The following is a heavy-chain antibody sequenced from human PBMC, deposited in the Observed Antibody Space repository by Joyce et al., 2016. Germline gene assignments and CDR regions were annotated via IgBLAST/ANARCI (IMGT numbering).Heavy chain of an antibody. Sequence: EVQLVESGGDLVKPGGSLRLSCETSGFTFNNAWMSWVRQAPGKGLEWVGRIKSKTDGGTTDYAAPVKGRFTISRDRSKNTLYLQMNSLKPEDTALYYCTRDRVGHSSGWYFDYWGQGTLVTVSS. CDR3: TRDRVGHSSGWYFDY. J-gene: IGHJ4*02. CDR2: IKSKTDGGTT. V-gene: IGHV3-15*01. D-gene: IGHD6-19*01. CDR1: GFTFNNAW.